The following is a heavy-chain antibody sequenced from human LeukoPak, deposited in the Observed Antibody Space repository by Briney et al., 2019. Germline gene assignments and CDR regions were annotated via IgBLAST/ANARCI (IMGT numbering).Heavy chain of an antibody. CDR3: ARVRQLAKGDHPSFDY. CDR1: GYTFTGYY. D-gene: IGHD6-13*01. V-gene: IGHV1-2*02. Sequence: ASVKVSCKASGYTFTGYYMHWVRQAPGQGLEWMGWINPNSGGTNYAQKFQGRVTMTRDTSISTAYMELSRLRSDDTAVYYCARVRQLAKGDHPSFDYWGQGTLATVSS. CDR2: INPNSGGT. J-gene: IGHJ4*02.